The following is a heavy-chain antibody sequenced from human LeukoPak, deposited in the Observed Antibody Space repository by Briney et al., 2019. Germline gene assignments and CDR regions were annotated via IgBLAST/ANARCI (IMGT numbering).Heavy chain of an antibody. Sequence: GGSLRLSCAVSGFIVSDNYMSWVRQAPGKGLEWVSVIYSGGATYHSDSVKGRLTVSRDNSRNTVYLQMNNLRAEDTAVYFCARGRTDFGGGLFDYRGQGTLVTVSA. CDR3: ARGRTDFGGGLFDY. CDR1: GFIVSDNY. D-gene: IGHD3-16*01. CDR2: IYSGGAT. V-gene: IGHV3-53*01. J-gene: IGHJ4*02.